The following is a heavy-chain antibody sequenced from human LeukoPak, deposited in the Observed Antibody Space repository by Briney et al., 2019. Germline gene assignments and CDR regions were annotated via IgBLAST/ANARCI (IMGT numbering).Heavy chain of an antibody. Sequence: GGSLRLSCAASGFTFSRYNMNWVRQAPGKGLEWVSYISSSSSTIYYADSVKGRFTISRDNAKNSLYLQMNSLRAEDTAVYYCARLIQLVDYWGQGTPVTVSS. V-gene: IGHV3-48*01. CDR1: GFTFSRYN. D-gene: IGHD5-18*01. CDR2: ISSSSSTI. CDR3: ARLIQLVDY. J-gene: IGHJ4*02.